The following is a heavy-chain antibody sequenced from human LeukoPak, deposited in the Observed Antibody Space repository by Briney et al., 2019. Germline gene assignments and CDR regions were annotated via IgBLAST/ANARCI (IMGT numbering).Heavy chain of an antibody. V-gene: IGHV3-21*01. CDR2: ISSSSSRI. CDR3: ARGAGASNSAWYDDS. Sequence: GGSLRLSCAASGFTFSSFSMNWVRQGPGKGLEWVSSISSSSSRIYYADSVKGRYTISRDNAKSSLYLQMNSLRAEDTALYYCARGAGASNSAWYDDSWGQGTLVTVYS. J-gene: IGHJ4*02. D-gene: IGHD6-19*01. CDR1: GFTFSSFS.